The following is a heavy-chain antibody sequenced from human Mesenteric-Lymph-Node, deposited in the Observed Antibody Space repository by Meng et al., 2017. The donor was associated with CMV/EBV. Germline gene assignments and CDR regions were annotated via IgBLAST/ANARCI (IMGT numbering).Heavy chain of an antibody. CDR2: ISYDGSNK. V-gene: IGHV3-30-3*01. J-gene: IGHJ4*02. D-gene: IGHD3-22*01. CDR3: ARDPGYFIDY. Sequence: GGSLRLSCAASGFTFSSYAMHWVRQAPGKGLEWVAVISYDGSNKYYADSVKGRFTISRDNSKNTLYQQMNSLRAEDTAVYYCARDPGYFIDYWGQGTLVTVSS. CDR1: GFTFSSYA.